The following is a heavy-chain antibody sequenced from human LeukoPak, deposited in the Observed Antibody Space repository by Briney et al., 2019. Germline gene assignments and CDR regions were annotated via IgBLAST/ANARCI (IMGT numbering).Heavy chain of an antibody. V-gene: IGHV3-66*01. Sequence: GGSLRLSCAASGFTVSSNYMSWVRQAPGKGLEWVSVIYSGGSTYYADSVKGRFTISRDNSKNTLYLQMNSLRAEYTAVYYCASLGYCSSTSCYDYYYYGMDVWGQGTTVTVSS. J-gene: IGHJ6*02. CDR1: GFTVSSNY. CDR3: ASLGYCSSTSCYDYYYYGMDV. D-gene: IGHD2-2*01. CDR2: IYSGGST.